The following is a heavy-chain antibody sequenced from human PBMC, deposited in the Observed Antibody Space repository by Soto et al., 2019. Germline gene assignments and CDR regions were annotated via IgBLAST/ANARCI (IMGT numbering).Heavy chain of an antibody. CDR1: GGSISSSSYY. J-gene: IGHJ4*02. CDR3: ARRLVGATPFDY. D-gene: IGHD1-26*01. V-gene: IGHV4-39*01. Sequence: ETLSLTCTVSGGSISSSSYYWGWIRQPPGKGLEWIGSIYYSGSTYYNPSLKSRVTISVDTSKNQFSLKLSSVTAADTAVYYCARRLVGATPFDYWGQGTLVTVSS. CDR2: IYYSGST.